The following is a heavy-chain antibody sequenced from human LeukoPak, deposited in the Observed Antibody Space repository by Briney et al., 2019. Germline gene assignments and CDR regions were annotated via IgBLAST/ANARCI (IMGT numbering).Heavy chain of an antibody. Sequence: GGSLRLSCAASGFTFSSYAMSWVRQAPGKGLEWVSYISGSGSTKYYADSVRGRFTISRDNAKNSLYLQMNSLRAEDTAVYYCAREDDSSGYYYFGSWGQGTLVTVSS. CDR3: AREDDSSGYYYFGS. D-gene: IGHD3-22*01. CDR1: GFTFSSYA. J-gene: IGHJ4*02. V-gene: IGHV3-48*03. CDR2: ISGSGSTK.